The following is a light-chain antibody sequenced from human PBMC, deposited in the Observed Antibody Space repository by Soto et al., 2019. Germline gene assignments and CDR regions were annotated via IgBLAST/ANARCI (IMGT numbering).Light chain of an antibody. Sequence: EIVMTQSPDTLSVSPGERATLSCRAGQSVNTNVAWYQQNSGQAPRLLIYYASTRATGVPARFSGSGSGTDFTLTISRLEPEDFAVYYCQQYGSSPLLTFGGGTKVDIK. CDR1: QSVNTN. J-gene: IGKJ4*01. CDR2: YAS. V-gene: IGKV3-20*01. CDR3: QQYGSSPLLT.